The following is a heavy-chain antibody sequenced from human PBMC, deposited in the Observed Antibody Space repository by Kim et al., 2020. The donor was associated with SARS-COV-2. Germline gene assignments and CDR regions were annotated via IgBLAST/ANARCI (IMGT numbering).Heavy chain of an antibody. CDR2: ISGSGGST. Sequence: GGSLRLSCAASGFTFSSYAMSWVRQAPGKRLEWVSAISGSGGSTYHADSVKGRFTISRDNSKNTLYLQMNSLRAEDTAVYYCANTVAGYFDYWGQGTLVTVSS. CDR3: ANTVAGYFDY. D-gene: IGHD6-19*01. V-gene: IGHV3-23*01. J-gene: IGHJ4*02. CDR1: GFTFSSYA.